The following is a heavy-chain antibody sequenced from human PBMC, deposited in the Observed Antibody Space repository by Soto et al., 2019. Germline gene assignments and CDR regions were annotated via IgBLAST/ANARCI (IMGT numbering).Heavy chain of an antibody. CDR2: ISRAGSKA. Sequence: QVQLVESGGGVVQPGRSLTLSCAASGFTFSSYVIHWVRQTPDKGLEWVAFISRAGSKAYYADSVKGRFTISRDNSKNTLYLEMNSLRAEDSAVYYCARDDEGGSDCDLGSWGQGTLVTVSS. CDR3: ARDDEGGSDCDLGS. V-gene: IGHV3-30-3*01. CDR1: GFTFSSYV. D-gene: IGHD1-26*01. J-gene: IGHJ4*02.